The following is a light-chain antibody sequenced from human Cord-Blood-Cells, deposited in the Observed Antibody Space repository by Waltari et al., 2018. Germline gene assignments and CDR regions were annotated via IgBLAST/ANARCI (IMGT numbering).Light chain of an antibody. CDR2: DVS. CDR3: CSYAGSYTYV. Sequence: QSALTQSRSVSGSPGQSVNISCTGTSRDVGGYNHVSLYQQHPGKAPKLMIYDVSKRPSGVPDRFSGSKSGNTASLTISGLQAEDEADYYCCSYAGSYTYVFGTGTKVTVL. V-gene: IGLV2-11*02. J-gene: IGLJ1*01. CDR1: SRDVGGYNH.